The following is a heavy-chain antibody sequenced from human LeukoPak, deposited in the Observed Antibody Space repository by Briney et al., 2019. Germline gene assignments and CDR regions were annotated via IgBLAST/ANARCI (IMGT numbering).Heavy chain of an antibody. CDR2: FYGANNT. CDR1: GFTVTNNY. CDR3: ARTYFYYYGMDV. V-gene: IGHV3-66*01. D-gene: IGHD2/OR15-2a*01. Sequence: GGSLRLSCVVSGFTVTNNYMSWVRQAPGKGLEWVSVFYGANNTYYADSVKGRFTISGDNSKNTLYLQMNSLRAEDTAVYYCARTYFYYYGMDVWGQGTAVTVSS. J-gene: IGHJ6*02.